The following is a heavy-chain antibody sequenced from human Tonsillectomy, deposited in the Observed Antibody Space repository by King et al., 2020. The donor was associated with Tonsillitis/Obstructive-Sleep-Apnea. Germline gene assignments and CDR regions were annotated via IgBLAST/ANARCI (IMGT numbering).Heavy chain of an antibody. Sequence: VQLVESGGGLIQPGGSLRLSCAGSGFTVSSNYMSWVRQAPGKGLEWVSAIYSDGSTFYSDSVMGRCTISRENSKKTLDLQMNRLGADDTAVYYCARAGNSGYIGYFDYWGQGTLVTVSS. CDR2: IYSDGST. CDR3: ARAGNSGYIGYFDY. D-gene: IGHD5-12*01. CDR1: GFTVSSNY. V-gene: IGHV3-53*01. J-gene: IGHJ4*02.